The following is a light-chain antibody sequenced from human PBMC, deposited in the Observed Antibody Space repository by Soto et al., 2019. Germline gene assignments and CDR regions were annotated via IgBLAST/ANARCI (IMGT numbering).Light chain of an antibody. CDR3: RQSGGTPPWT. V-gene: IGKV1-39*01. Sequence: DIQMTQSPSSLSASVGDRVIITCLASQSIRKYLNWYQHKPGKVPTLLIYAAASLQSGVPSRVSGSGSATKVTLTITSLQPEDFATYYCRQSGGTPPWTFGQGTKLEIK. J-gene: IGKJ1*01. CDR2: AAA. CDR1: QSIRKY.